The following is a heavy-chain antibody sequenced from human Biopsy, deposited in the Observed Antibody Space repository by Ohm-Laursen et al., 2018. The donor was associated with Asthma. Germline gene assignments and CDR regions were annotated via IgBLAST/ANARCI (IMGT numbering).Heavy chain of an antibody. J-gene: IGHJ4*02. CDR1: GFTFDDYA. CDR2: ISWNSGSI. D-gene: IGHD1-26*01. Sequence: SLRFSCTASGFTFDDYAMHWVRQAPGKGLEWVSGISWNSGSIGYADSVKGRFTISRDNAKNSLYLQMNSLRAEDTALYYCAKGEWELLEANFDYWGQGTLVTVSS. V-gene: IGHV3-9*01. CDR3: AKGEWELLEANFDY.